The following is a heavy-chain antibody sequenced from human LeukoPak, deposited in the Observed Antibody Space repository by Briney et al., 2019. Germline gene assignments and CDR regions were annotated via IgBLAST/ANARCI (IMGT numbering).Heavy chain of an antibody. CDR3: AKDIGYDSSGYRNGMDY. CDR1: GFTFSHYS. Sequence: GGSLRLSCAASGFTFSHYSMNWVRQAPGKGLEWVSFISSSSSYIYYADSVKGRFTISRDNAKNSLYLQMNSLRAEDTALYYCAKDIGYDSSGYRNGMDYWGQGTLVTVSS. V-gene: IGHV3-21*04. CDR2: ISSSSSYI. J-gene: IGHJ4*02. D-gene: IGHD3-22*01.